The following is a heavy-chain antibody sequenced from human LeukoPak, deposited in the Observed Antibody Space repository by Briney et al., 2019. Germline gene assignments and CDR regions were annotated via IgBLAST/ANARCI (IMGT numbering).Heavy chain of an antibody. V-gene: IGHV4-59*08. CDR2: IYYSGST. CDR3: ASWSDTMDV. J-gene: IGHJ6*03. D-gene: IGHD5-18*01. CDR1: GGSISRYY. Sequence: PSETLSLTCTVSGGSISRYYWRWIRQPPGKGLEWIGYIYYSGSTNYNPSLKSRVTISVDTSKNQFSLMLSSVTAADTAAYYWASWSDTMDVWGKGTTVTVSS.